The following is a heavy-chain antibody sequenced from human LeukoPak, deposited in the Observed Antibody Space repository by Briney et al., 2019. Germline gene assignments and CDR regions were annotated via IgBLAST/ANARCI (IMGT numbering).Heavy chain of an antibody. CDR2: INPNSGGT. Sequence: ASVKVSCKASGYTFTGYYMHWVRQAPGQGLAWMGWINPNSGGTNYAQKFQGRVTMTRDTSISTAYMELSRLRSDDTAVYYCATGSSSWYGNFDYWGQGTLVTVSS. J-gene: IGHJ4*02. CDR1: GYTFTGYY. CDR3: ATGSSSWYGNFDY. V-gene: IGHV1-2*02. D-gene: IGHD6-13*01.